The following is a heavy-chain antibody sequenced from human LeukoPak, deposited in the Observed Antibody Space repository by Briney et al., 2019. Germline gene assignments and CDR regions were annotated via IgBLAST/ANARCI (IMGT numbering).Heavy chain of an antibody. V-gene: IGHV4-59*12. J-gene: IGHJ4*02. CDR3: ARGSRYYYGSGSYSRFDY. CDR2: IYFTGTT. Sequence: SETLSLTCTVSGGSIGAYYWSWVRQAPGKGLEWIGFIYFTGTTNYNPSLKSRVTISVDTSKNQFSLKLSSVTAADTAVYYCARGSRYYYGSGSYSRFDYWGQGTLVTVSS. CDR1: GGSIGAYY. D-gene: IGHD3-10*01.